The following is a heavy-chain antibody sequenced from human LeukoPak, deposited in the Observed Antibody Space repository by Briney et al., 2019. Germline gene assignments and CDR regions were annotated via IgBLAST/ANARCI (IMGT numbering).Heavy chain of an antibody. J-gene: IGHJ4*02. CDR1: GFTFSSYA. CDR2: ISGSGRST. D-gene: IGHD2-21*02. Sequence: PGGSMRLSCAASGFTFSSYAMSWVRQAPGKGLEWVSAISGSGRSTYYADSVKGRFTISRDNSKNTLYLQMNSLRAEDTAVYYCAKDMSAYCGGDCYYDYWGQGTLVTVSS. V-gene: IGHV3-23*01. CDR3: AKDMSAYCGGDCYYDY.